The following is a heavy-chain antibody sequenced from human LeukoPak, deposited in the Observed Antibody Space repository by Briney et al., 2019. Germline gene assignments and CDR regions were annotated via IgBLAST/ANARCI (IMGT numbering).Heavy chain of an antibody. CDR3: ARESTAGYNSSWYGFRN. CDR2: INQDGSEK. CDR1: GFTFSGYW. J-gene: IGHJ1*01. D-gene: IGHD6-13*01. V-gene: IGHV3-7*01. Sequence: GGSLRLSCAASGFTFSGYWMSCVRHAPGRGLEWVANINQDGSEKYYVDSVKGRFTISRDNAKNSLFLQMGSLRVEDTAVYYCARESTAGYNSSWYGFRNWGQGTLVSVSS.